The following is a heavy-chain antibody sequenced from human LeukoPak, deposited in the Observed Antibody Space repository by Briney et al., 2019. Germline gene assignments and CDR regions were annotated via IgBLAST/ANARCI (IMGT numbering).Heavy chain of an antibody. CDR2: INKDGSEK. CDR3: ARDGNILTGYYADY. D-gene: IGHD3-9*01. J-gene: IGHJ4*02. CDR1: GFTFSSYW. Sequence: GGSLRLSCAASGFTFSSYWMSWVRQAPGKGLEWVANINKDGSEKYYVDSVKSRFTISRDNAKNSLYLQMNSLRAEDTAVYYCARDGNILTGYYADYWGQGTLVTVSS. V-gene: IGHV3-7*01.